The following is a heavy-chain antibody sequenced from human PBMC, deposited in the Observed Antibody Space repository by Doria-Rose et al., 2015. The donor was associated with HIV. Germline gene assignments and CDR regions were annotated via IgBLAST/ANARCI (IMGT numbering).Heavy chain of an antibody. CDR3: ARGRQVFDY. CDR1: GFTFTIFW. V-gene: IGHV3-7*01. CDR2: INQDGTEK. Sequence: EVQLVQSGGGLVQPGGSLRLSCAASGFTFTIFWMSWVRQAPGKGLEWVANINQDGTEKYYVDSVKGRFTISRDNAKNSLYLQMNSLRVEDTAVYYCARGRQVFDYWGQGTLVTVSS. J-gene: IGHJ4*02.